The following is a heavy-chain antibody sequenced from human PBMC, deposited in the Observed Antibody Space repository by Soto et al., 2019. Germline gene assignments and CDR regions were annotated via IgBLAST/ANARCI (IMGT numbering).Heavy chain of an antibody. D-gene: IGHD1-20*01. CDR3: ARVRNWKYIDY. CDR1: GGSISSYY. CDR2: IYYSGST. Sequence: PSETLSLTCTVSGGSISSYYWSWIRQPPGKGLEWIGYIYYSGSTNYNPSLKSRVTISVDTSKNQFSLKLSSVTAADTAVYYCARVRNWKYIDYWGQATLVTVSS. V-gene: IGHV4-59*01. J-gene: IGHJ4*02.